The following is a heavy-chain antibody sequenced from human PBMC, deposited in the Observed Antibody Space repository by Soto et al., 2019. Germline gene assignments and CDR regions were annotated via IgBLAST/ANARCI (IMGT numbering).Heavy chain of an antibody. J-gene: IGHJ6*03. V-gene: IGHV4-31*03. Sequence: QVQLQESGPGLVKPSQTLSLTCTVSGGSINIADYYWDWVRQPPGKGLEWIGEIHHSGSSDHDPSLKNRLTMSVDTAKNQVSLKLTSVTAADTALYSCAKEASRSPLGYMDVWGQGTTVTVSS. CDR3: AKEASRSPLGYMDV. CDR2: IHHSGSS. CDR1: GGSINIADYY. D-gene: IGHD6-6*01.